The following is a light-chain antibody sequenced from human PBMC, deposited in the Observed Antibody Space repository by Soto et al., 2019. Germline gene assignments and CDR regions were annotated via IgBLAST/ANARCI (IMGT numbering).Light chain of an antibody. Sequence: ETVMTQSPATLSVSPGERATLSCRASQSVHSNLAWYQQKPGQAPRLLIYGASTRATGVPARFSGSGSGTEFSLTVSSLQSEDFAVYYCQQYSNWPLTFGGGTKVEIK. CDR2: GAS. CDR3: QQYSNWPLT. CDR1: QSVHSN. J-gene: IGKJ4*01. V-gene: IGKV3-15*01.